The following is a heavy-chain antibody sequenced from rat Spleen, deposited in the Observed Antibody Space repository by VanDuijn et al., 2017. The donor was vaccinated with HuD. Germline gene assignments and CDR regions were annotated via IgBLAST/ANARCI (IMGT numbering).Heavy chain of an antibody. J-gene: IGHJ2*01. V-gene: IGHV2-43*01. D-gene: IGHD4-3*01. CDR3: ARDAGILRY. CDR1: GFSLNRYH. CDR2: MWTGGST. Sequence: QVQLKESGPGLVQPSQTLSLTCTVSGFSLNRYHVSWVRQPPGKGLAWIGVMWTGGSTAYNLLLKSRLSISRDISKSQVFLERTSLRTEGTATYYGARDAGILRYWGQGVMVTVSS.